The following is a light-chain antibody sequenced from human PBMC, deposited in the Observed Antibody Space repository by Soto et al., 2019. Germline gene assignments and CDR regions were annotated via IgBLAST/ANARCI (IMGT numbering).Light chain of an antibody. V-gene: IGKV1-5*03. CDR3: QQYSTWWT. CDR2: KAS. CDR1: QGISSW. J-gene: IGKJ1*01. Sequence: DIQMTQSPSTLSASVGDRVTITCRASQGISSWLAWYQQQPGKAPKLLIYKASSLENDVPSRFSGSGSGTEFTLTISSLQPDDFATYYCQQYSTWWTFGQGTKVEI.